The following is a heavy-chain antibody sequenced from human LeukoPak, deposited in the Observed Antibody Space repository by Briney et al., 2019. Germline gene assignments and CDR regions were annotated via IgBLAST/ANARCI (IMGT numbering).Heavy chain of an antibody. D-gene: IGHD1-26*01. Sequence: LSLTCAVYGGSFSDYYMSWIRQAPGKGLEWVSYISSSGSTIYYADSVKGRFTISRDNAKNSLYLQMNSLRAEDTAVYYCASYRRGLPRERLYDYWGQGTLVTVSS. CDR2: ISSSGSTI. CDR3: ASYRRGLPRERLYDY. CDR1: GGSFSDYY. V-gene: IGHV3-11*04. J-gene: IGHJ4*02.